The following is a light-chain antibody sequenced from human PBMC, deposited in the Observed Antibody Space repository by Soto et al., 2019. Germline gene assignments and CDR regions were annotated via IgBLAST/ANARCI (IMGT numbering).Light chain of an antibody. CDR2: EVL. J-gene: IGLJ3*02. V-gene: IGLV2-14*03. CDR1: SSDVGGYNF. CDR3: CSHSASIHWV. Sequence: QSALTQTASVSASPGQSITISCTGTSSDVGGYNFVSWYQQHPGKAPKLIIHEVLNRRSGVSSRFSGSKSGNTASLTISGLQAEDDAVYYCCSHSASIHWVFGGGTKLTVL.